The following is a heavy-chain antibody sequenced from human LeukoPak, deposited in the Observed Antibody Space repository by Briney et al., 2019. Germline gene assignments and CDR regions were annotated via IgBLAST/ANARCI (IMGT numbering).Heavy chain of an antibody. D-gene: IGHD4-17*01. Sequence: GASVKVSCKASGYTFTGYYMHWVRQAPGQGLEWMGWINPNSGGTNYAQKFQGRVTMTRDTSISTAYMELSRLRSDDTAVYYCARDSYDYGDYLGYYYYMDVWGKGTTVTVSS. V-gene: IGHV1-2*02. CDR1: GYTFTGYY. CDR3: ARDSYDYGDYLGYYYYMDV. CDR2: INPNSGGT. J-gene: IGHJ6*03.